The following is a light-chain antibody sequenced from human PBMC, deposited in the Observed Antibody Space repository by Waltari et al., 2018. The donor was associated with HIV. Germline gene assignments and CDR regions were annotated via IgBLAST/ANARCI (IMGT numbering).Light chain of an antibody. CDR2: GAS. CDR1: QSLTIN. Sequence: EVVMKQSPATLSVSPGARATLSCRASQSLTINLAWYQQKPGQAPRLLIYGASTRATGVPARFSGSGSGTEFTLTISSLQSEDFAVYYCQQYNQWPRTFGQGTKVEIK. CDR3: QQYNQWPRT. J-gene: IGKJ2*01. V-gene: IGKV3D-15*01.